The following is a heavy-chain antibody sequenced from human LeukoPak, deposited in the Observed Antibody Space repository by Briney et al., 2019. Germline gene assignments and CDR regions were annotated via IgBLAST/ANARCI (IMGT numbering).Heavy chain of an antibody. CDR2: FDPEDGET. CDR1: GYTLTELS. Sequence: ASVKVSCKVSGYTLTELSMHWVRQAPGKGLEWMGGFDPEDGETIYAQKFQGRVTMTEDTSTDTAYMELSSLRSEDTAVYYCATEKDGAYYFDYWGQGTLVTVSS. D-gene: IGHD3-10*01. J-gene: IGHJ4*02. V-gene: IGHV1-24*01. CDR3: ATEKDGAYYFDY.